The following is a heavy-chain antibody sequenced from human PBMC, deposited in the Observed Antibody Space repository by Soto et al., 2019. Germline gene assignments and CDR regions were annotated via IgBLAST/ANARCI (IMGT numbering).Heavy chain of an antibody. CDR1: GFTFSSYA. V-gene: IGHV3-30-3*01. CDR2: ISYDGSNK. Sequence: PGGSLRLSCAASGFTFSSYAMHWVRQAPGKGLEWVAVISYDGSNKYYADSVKGRFTISRDNSKNTLYLQMNSLRAEDTAVYYCARDGAEEMTYYYYGMDVWGQGTTVTVSS. CDR3: ARDGAEEMTYYYYGMDV. J-gene: IGHJ6*02.